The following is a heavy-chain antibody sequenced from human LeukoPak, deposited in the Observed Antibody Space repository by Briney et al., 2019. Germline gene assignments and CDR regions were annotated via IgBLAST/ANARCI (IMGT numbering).Heavy chain of an antibody. Sequence: GSLRLSCAASGFTFSSYAMSWVRQAPGKGLEWVSAISGSGGSTYYADSVKGRFTISRDNSKNTLYLQMNSLRAEDTAVYYCAKGGMVRGVIIILPFDYWGQGTLVTVSS. CDR2: ISGSGGST. D-gene: IGHD3-10*01. CDR1: GFTFSSYA. CDR3: AKGGMVRGVIIILPFDY. V-gene: IGHV3-23*01. J-gene: IGHJ4*02.